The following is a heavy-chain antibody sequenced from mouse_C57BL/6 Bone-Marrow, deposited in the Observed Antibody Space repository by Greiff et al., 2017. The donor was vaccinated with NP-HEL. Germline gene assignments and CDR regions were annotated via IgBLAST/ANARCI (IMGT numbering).Heavy chain of an antibody. J-gene: IGHJ2*01. Sequence: QVHVKQPGAELVMPGASVKLSCKASGYTFTSYWMHWVKQRPGQGLEWIGEIDPSDSYTNYNQKFKGKSTLTVDKSSSTAYMQLSSLTSEDSAVYYCAREGYGSHFDYWGQGTTLTVSS. V-gene: IGHV1-69*01. CDR3: AREGYGSHFDY. CDR1: GYTFTSYW. CDR2: IDPSDSYT. D-gene: IGHD1-1*01.